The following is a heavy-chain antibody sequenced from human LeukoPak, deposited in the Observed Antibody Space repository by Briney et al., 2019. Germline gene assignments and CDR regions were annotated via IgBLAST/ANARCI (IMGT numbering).Heavy chain of an antibody. V-gene: IGHV4-34*01. CDR2: IHPSGIF. CDR1: GGSCDDYY. J-gene: IGHJ4*02. Sequence: SETLSLTCAVYGGSCDDYYCSWIRQPPGKGLEWIGEIHPSGIFYYNSSLMSRVTISIDTSKSQFSLRLTSVTAADTAFYYCARGRDRSKAGDHWGQGSLVTASS. CDR3: ARGRDRSKAGDH. D-gene: IGHD5-24*01.